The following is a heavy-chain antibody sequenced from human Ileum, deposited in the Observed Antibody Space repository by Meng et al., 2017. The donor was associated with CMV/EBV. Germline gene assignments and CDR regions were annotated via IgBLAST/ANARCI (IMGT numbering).Heavy chain of an antibody. J-gene: IGHJ4*02. D-gene: IGHD6-13*01. CDR3: ARGGSTWVDY. CDR2: IISDGTGT. V-gene: IGHV3-74*01. CDR1: GFTFSSYW. Sequence: GESLMISCAASGFTFSSYWMHWVRQAPGKGLVWVSRIISDGTGTSYADSVKGRFTISRDNAKNTLYLQMSSLRAEDTAVYYCARGGSTWVDYWGQGTLVTVSS.